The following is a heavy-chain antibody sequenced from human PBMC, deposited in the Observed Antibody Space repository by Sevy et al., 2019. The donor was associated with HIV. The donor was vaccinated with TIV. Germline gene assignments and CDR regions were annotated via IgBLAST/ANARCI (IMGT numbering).Heavy chain of an antibody. CDR3: ARETDNSARWLDP. CDR2: IWHDGSNK. CDR1: GFTFNFHG. D-gene: IGHD4-4*01. V-gene: IGHV3-30*02. J-gene: IGHJ5*02. Sequence: GGSLRLSCAASGFTFNFHGMHWVRQAPGKGLEWVAFIWHDGSNKYMADSVKGRFTISRDNSKNTLSLQMNSLTVEDTAVYYCARETDNSARWLDPWGQGTLVTVS.